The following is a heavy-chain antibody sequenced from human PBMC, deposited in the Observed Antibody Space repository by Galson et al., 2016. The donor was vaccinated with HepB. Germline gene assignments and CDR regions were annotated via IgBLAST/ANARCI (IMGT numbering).Heavy chain of an antibody. D-gene: IGHD3-10*01. CDR3: SREMTGSYFD. Sequence: WMNWVRQAPGKGLEWVANIRGDGIVSYYAESVRGRFTISRDNAKNSLYLQMNGLRVDETAVYYCSREMTGSYFDWGQGTLVTVSS. CDR2: IRGDGIVS. V-gene: IGHV3-7*01. CDR1: W. J-gene: IGHJ4*02.